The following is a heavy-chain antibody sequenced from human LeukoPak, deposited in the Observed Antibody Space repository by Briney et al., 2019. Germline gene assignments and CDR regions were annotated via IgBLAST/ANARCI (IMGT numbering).Heavy chain of an antibody. V-gene: IGHV3-74*01. D-gene: IGHD5-12*01. Sequence: PGGSLRLSCAASGFTFSSYWMHWVRQAPGKGLVWVSRINSDGSSTSYADSVKGRFTISRDNSKNTLYLQMNSLRAEDTAVYYCAKEDSGYIYYYYGMDVWGQGTTVTVSS. J-gene: IGHJ6*02. CDR3: AKEDSGYIYYYYGMDV. CDR1: GFTFSSYW. CDR2: INSDGSST.